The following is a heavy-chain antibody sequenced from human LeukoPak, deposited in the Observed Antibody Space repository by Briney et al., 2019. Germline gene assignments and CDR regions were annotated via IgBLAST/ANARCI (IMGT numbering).Heavy chain of an antibody. J-gene: IGHJ4*02. CDR1: GGSISYYY. CDR2: IYYSGST. D-gene: IGHD3-3*01. CDR3: ARNLADFWSGYLDY. V-gene: IGHV4-59*01. Sequence: PSETLSLTCTVSGGSISYYYWSWIRQPPGKGLEWIGYIYYSGSTNYNPSLKSRVTISVDTSKNQFSLKLNSVTAADTAVYYCARNLADFWSGYLDYWGQGTLVTVSS.